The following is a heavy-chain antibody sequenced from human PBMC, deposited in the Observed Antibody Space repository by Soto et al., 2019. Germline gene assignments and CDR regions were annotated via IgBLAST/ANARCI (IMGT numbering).Heavy chain of an antibody. Sequence: ASVKVSCKASGYTFTAYYMHWVRQAPGQGLEWMGWINPNSGGTKYAQKFQGWVTMTRDTSISTAYMELSRLRSEDTAVYYCARHMVRGNWFDPWGQGTLVTVSS. CDR3: ARHMVRGNWFDP. CDR2: INPNSGGT. J-gene: IGHJ5*02. D-gene: IGHD3-10*01. V-gene: IGHV1-2*04. CDR1: GYTFTAYY.